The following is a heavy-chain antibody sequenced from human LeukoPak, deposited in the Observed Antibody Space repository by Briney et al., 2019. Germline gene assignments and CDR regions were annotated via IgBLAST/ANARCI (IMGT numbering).Heavy chain of an antibody. Sequence: GGSLRLSCAASGFTFSSYAMSWVRQAPGKGLEWVSAISGSGGSTYYADSVKGRFTISRDNSKNTLYLQTNSLRAEDTAVYYCAKDLPWTDYVWGSYQTQYFDYWGQGTLVTVSS. CDR2: ISGSGGST. CDR1: GFTFSSYA. CDR3: AKDLPWTDYVWGSYQTQYFDY. J-gene: IGHJ4*02. D-gene: IGHD3-16*01. V-gene: IGHV3-23*01.